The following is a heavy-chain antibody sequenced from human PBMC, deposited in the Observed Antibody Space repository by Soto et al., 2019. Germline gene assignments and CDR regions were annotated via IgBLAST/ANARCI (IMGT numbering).Heavy chain of an antibody. CDR3: ARTMTTVTPYNWFDP. J-gene: IGHJ5*02. V-gene: IGHV1-46*03. Sequence: QVQLVQSGAEVKKPGASVKVSCKASGYTFTSYYMHWVRQAPGQGLEWMGIINPSGGSTSYAQKCQGRGTMXXDXSXXTVYMELSSLRSEDTAVYYCARTMTTVTPYNWFDPWGQGTLVTVSS. CDR1: GYTFTSYY. CDR2: INPSGGST. D-gene: IGHD4-17*01.